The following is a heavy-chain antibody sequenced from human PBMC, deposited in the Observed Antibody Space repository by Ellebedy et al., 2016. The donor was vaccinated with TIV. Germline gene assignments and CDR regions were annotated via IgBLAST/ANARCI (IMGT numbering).Heavy chain of an antibody. J-gene: IGHJ6*03. Sequence: SVKVSXXASGGTFSSYAISWVRQAPGQGLEWMGGIIPIFGTANYAQKFQGRVTITADESTSTAYMELSSLRSEDTAVYYCARALVPGVYYYYYMDVWGKGTTVTVSS. CDR2: IIPIFGTA. CDR3: ARALVPGVYYYYYMDV. D-gene: IGHD3-10*01. CDR1: GGTFSSYA. V-gene: IGHV1-69*13.